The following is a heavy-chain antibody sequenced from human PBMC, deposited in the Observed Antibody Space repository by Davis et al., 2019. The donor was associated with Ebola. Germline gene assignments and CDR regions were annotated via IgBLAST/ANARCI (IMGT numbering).Heavy chain of an antibody. V-gene: IGHV5-51*01. D-gene: IGHD5-18*01. CDR1: GYSFTSYW. CDR3: ASDDSYGFGGDAFDI. J-gene: IGHJ3*02. CDR2: IYPGDSDT. Sequence: GESLKISCKGSGYSFTSYWIGWVRQMPGKGLEWMGIIYPGDSDTRYSPSFQGQVTISADKSISTAYLQWSSLKASDTAMYYCASDDSYGFGGDAFDIWGQGTMVTVSS.